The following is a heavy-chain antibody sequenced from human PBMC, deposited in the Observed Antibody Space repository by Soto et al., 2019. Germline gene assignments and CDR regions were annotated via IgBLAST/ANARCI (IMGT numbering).Heavy chain of an antibody. CDR1: GYTFTSYA. CDR2: INAGNGNT. CDR3: ARTPYCSGGSCYYTAFSRTHGMDV. D-gene: IGHD2-15*01. V-gene: IGHV1-3*01. J-gene: IGHJ6*02. Sequence: ASVKVSCKASGYTFTSYAMHWVRQAPGQRLEWMGWINAGNGNTKYSQKFQGRVTITRDTSASTAYMELSSLRSEDTAVYYCARTPYCSGGSCYYTAFSRTHGMDVWGQGTTVTVSS.